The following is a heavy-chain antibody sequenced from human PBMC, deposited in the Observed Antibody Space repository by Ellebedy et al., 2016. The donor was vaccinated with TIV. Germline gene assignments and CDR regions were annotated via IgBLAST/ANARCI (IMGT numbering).Heavy chain of an antibody. CDR1: GGSISSNGDY. CDR2: IYYSGST. Sequence: MPSETLSLTCSVSGGSISSNGDYWGWIRQPPGKGLEWIGNIYYSGSTYYNPSLKSRVTISVDTSKNQFSLMLSSVTAADTAVYYCARLQLWFDSWGQGTLVTVSS. D-gene: IGHD5-18*01. V-gene: IGHV4-39*01. CDR3: ARLQLWFDS. J-gene: IGHJ5*01.